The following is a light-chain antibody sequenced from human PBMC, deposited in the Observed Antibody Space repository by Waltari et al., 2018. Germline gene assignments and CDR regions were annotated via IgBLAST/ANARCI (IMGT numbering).Light chain of an antibody. V-gene: IGKV3-20*01. CDR3: QQYAGAPYS. Sequence: EILLTQSPGTLSLSPGKRATLSCRASQTVSNSYLAWYQQKPGQAPRLLIYGVSRRATGIPDRVTGSGSGTDFSLTISGLEPEDFAVYYCQQYAGAPYSFGQGTKLEIK. CDR2: GVS. CDR1: QTVSNSY. J-gene: IGKJ2*03.